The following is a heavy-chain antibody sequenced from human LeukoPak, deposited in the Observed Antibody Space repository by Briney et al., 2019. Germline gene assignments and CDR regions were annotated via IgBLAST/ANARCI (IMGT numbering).Heavy chain of an antibody. D-gene: IGHD3-3*01. V-gene: IGHV3-74*01. CDR2: INTDGSTT. Sequence: GGSLRLSCVASGFTFSSRWMHWVRQAPGKGLVWVSIINTDGSTTRYADFVEGRFTISRDNAKNSLYLQMNSLRAEDTAVYYCARGGYDFWSGYYGSPGRLWAQKYYFDYWGQGTLVTVSS. CDR3: ARGGYDFWSGYYGSPGRLWAQKYYFDY. CDR1: GFTFSSRW. J-gene: IGHJ4*02.